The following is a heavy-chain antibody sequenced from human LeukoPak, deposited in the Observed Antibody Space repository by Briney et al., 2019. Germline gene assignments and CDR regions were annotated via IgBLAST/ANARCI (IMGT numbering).Heavy chain of an antibody. V-gene: IGHV1-2*06. J-gene: IGHJ4*02. Sequence: ASVKVSCKASGYTFTGYYMHWVRQAPGQGLEWMGRINPNSGGTNYAQKFQGRVTMTRDTSISTAYMELSRLRSDDTAVYYCARDGLRIRGSTSPMAYRGQGTLVTVSS. CDR3: ARDGLRIRGSTSPMAY. CDR1: GYTFTGYY. D-gene: IGHD2-2*01. CDR2: INPNSGGT.